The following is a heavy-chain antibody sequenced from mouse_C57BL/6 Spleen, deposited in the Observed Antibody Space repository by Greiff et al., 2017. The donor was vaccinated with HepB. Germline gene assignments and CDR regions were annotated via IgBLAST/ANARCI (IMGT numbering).Heavy chain of an antibody. D-gene: IGHD1-1*02. Sequence: VQLQQSGPELVKPGASVKISCKASGYTFTDYYMNWVKQSHGKSLEWIGDINPNNGGTSYNQKFKGKATLTVDKSSSTAYMELRSLTSEDSAVYYCARLRWSAMDYWGQGTSVTVSS. J-gene: IGHJ4*01. CDR3: ARLRWSAMDY. CDR1: GYTFTDYY. CDR2: INPNNGGT. V-gene: IGHV1-26*01.